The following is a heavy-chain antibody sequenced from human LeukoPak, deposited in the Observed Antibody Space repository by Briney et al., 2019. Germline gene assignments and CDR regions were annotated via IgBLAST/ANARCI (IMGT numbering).Heavy chain of an antibody. J-gene: IGHJ4*02. CDR2: ISSSSSYI. CDR3: SRVRDTYYDFWCGYYPFDY. Sequence: AGSLRLSCAASGFTISSYSMNWVRQAPGKGMEWVSSISSSSSYIYYANSVQGRFTISRDNAKNSLYLQMNSLRGEDTAVYYWSRVRDTYYDFWCGYYPFDYWGQGALVTVSS. D-gene: IGHD3-3*01. V-gene: IGHV3-21*01. CDR1: GFTISSYS.